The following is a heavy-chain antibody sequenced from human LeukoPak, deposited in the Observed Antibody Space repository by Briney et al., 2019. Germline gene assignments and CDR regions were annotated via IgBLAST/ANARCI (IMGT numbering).Heavy chain of an antibody. Sequence: ASVKVSCKASGYTFSDYYIHWVRQAPGQGLEWKGWINPDSGGTNYAQKFQGRVTMTRDTSITTVYMELSRLRSDDTAVFYCTREARAGNWFDPWGQGTLVTVSS. CDR2: INPDSGGT. J-gene: IGHJ5*02. V-gene: IGHV1-2*02. CDR1: GYTFSDYY. CDR3: TREARAGNWFDP. D-gene: IGHD6-19*01.